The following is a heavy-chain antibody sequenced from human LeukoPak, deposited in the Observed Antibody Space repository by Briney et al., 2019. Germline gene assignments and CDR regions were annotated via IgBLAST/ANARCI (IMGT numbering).Heavy chain of an antibody. CDR3: ARRGPYYDILTAYSYYYGMDV. D-gene: IGHD3-9*01. CDR1: GYTFTSYD. J-gene: IGHJ6*02. CDR2: MNPNSGNT. Sequence: ASVKVSCKASGYTFTSYDINWVRQATGQGLEWMGWMNPNSGNTGYAQKFQGRVTMTRNTSISTAYMELSSLRSEDTAVYYCARRGPYYDILTAYSYYYGMDVWGQGTTVTVSS. V-gene: IGHV1-8*01.